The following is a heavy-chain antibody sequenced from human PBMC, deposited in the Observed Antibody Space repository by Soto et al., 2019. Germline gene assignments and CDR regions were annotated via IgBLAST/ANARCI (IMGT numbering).Heavy chain of an antibody. CDR2: IRAYNGNT. J-gene: IGHJ4*02. CDR1: GYTFTSYG. CDR3: ARVFGDSDFRAVDY. Sequence: EASVKVSCKTSGYTFTSYGVTWVRQAPGQGLEWMGWIRAYNGNTNYVQNLKDRVAMTTDPSTRTAYMELKSLKSDDSAVYFCARVFGDSDFRAVDYWGQGTLVTVSS. D-gene: IGHD2-21*01. V-gene: IGHV1-18*04.